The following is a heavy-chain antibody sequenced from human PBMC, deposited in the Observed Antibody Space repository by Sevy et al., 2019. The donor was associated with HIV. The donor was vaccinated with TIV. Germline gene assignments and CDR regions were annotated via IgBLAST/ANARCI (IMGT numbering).Heavy chain of an antibody. D-gene: IGHD7-27*01. CDR1: GFTASSNY. CDR2: INSGGST. Sequence: GGSRRPSCPALGFTASSNYMSWVRQAPGKGLEWVSVINSGGSTYYADSVKGRLTISRDNSKNTLYLQMNSLRAEDTAVYYCARGGTGDRDYYYYGMDVWGQGTTVTVSS. J-gene: IGHJ6*02. V-gene: IGHV3-53*01. CDR3: ARGGTGDRDYYYYGMDV.